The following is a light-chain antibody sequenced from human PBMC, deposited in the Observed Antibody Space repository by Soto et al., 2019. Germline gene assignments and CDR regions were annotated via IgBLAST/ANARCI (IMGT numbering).Light chain of an antibody. J-gene: IGKJ1*01. CDR2: GSS. CDR1: QAIRND. Sequence: DIQMTQSPSSLSASVGERVTITCRASQAIRNDLAWYQQKPGRAPKRLIYGSSSLQSGVPSRFSGSGSGTEFTLTISSLQPEDFATYYCLQHNVFPRTFGQGTKVEIK. CDR3: LQHNVFPRT. V-gene: IGKV1-17*01.